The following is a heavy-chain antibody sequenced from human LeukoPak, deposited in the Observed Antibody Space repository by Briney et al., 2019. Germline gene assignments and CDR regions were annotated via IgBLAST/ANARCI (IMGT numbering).Heavy chain of an antibody. CDR3: ARSRDGYQYYFDY. V-gene: IGHV3-23*01. CDR1: GFTFSSSA. CDR2: ISGSGGST. J-gene: IGHJ4*02. Sequence: PGGSLRLSCAASGFTFSSSAMNWVRQAPGKGLECVSDISGSGGSTYYADSVKGLFTISRDNSKNTLFLQMNSLRAEDTAVYYCARSRDGYQYYFDYWGQGTLVTVSS. D-gene: IGHD5-24*01.